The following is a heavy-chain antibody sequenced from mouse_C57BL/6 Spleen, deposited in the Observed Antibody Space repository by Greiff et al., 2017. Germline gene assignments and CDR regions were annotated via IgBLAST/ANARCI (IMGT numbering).Heavy chain of an antibody. J-gene: IGHJ3*01. CDR1: GYTFTGYW. V-gene: IGHV1-9*01. D-gene: IGHD2-9*01. CDR3: ARRSYYGYDEGFAY. Sequence: QVQLQQSGAELMKPGASVKLSCKATGYTFTGYWIEWVKQRPGHGLEWIGEILPGSGSTNYNDKFKGKATFTAATSSNKAYMQLRSPATDDSAINYCARRSYYGYDEGFAYWGKGTLVTVSA. CDR2: ILPGSGST.